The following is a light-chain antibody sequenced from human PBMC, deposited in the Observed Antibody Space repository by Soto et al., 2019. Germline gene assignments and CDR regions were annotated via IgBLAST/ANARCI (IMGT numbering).Light chain of an antibody. Sequence: SVLTPATSVSAAQRQKVTIPCSGISSKIGHNYVFCYQQFPGTAPNLLISDNDKRPSGIPDRFSGSRSGTSATLGITGLQTEDEADYYCATWDTGLSAGVFGTGTKVTVL. J-gene: IGLJ1*01. CDR3: ATWDTGLSAGV. CDR2: DND. V-gene: IGLV1-51*01. CDR1: SSKIGHNY.